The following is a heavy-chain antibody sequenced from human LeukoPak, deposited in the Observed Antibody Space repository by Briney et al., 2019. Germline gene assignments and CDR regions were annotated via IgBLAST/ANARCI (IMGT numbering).Heavy chain of an antibody. V-gene: IGHV1-69*04. D-gene: IGHD3-22*01. CDR2: IIPILGIA. J-gene: IGHJ4*02. Sequence: GASVTVSCKASGGTFSSYAISWVRQAPGQGLEWMGRIIPILGIANYAQKFQGRVTITADKSTSTAYMELSSLRAEDTAVYYCARGGPVNAYYYDSSGYCSCDYWGQGTLVTVSS. CDR3: ARGGPVNAYYYDSSGYCSCDY. CDR1: GGTFSSYA.